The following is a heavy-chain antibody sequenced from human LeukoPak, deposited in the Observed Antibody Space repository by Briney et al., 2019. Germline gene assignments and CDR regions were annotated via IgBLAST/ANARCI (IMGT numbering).Heavy chain of an antibody. CDR3: ARFFNFPNWYFDL. Sequence: GGSLRLSCAASGFTFSSYWMSWVRQAPGKGLEWVANIKQDGSEKYYVDSVKGRFTISRDNAKNSLYLQMNSLRAEDTAVYYCARFFNFPNWYFDLWGRGTLVTVSS. CDR2: IKQDGSEK. D-gene: IGHD1-20*01. CDR1: GFTFSSYW. J-gene: IGHJ2*01. V-gene: IGHV3-7*01.